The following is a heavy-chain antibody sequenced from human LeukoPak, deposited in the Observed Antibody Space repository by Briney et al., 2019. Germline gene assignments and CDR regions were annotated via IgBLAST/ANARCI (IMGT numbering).Heavy chain of an antibody. D-gene: IGHD2-15*01. CDR3: ARGGSKAAATFDY. CDR2: IYYSGST. CDR1: GGSISSGGYY. J-gene: IGHJ4*02. Sequence: PSQTLSLTCTVSGGSISSGGYYWSWIRQHPGKGLEWIGYIYYSGSTYYNPSLKSRVTISVDTSKNQFSLKLSSVTAADTAVYYCARGGSKAAATFDYWGQGTLVTVSS. V-gene: IGHV4-31*03.